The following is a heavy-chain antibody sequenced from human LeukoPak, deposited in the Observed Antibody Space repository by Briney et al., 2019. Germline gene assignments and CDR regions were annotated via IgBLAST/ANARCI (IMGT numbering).Heavy chain of an antibody. CDR3: ARGRGYSRLLWFGDSVVWWFDP. J-gene: IGHJ5*02. V-gene: IGHV4-34*01. CDR1: GGSFSGYY. Sequence: SETLSLTCAVYGGSFSGYYWSWIRQPPGKGLEWTGEIDHSGSTNYNPSLKSRVTISVDTSKNQFSLKLSSVTAADTAVYYCARGRGYSRLLWFGDSVVWWFDPWGQGTLVTVSS. CDR2: IDHSGST. D-gene: IGHD3-10*01.